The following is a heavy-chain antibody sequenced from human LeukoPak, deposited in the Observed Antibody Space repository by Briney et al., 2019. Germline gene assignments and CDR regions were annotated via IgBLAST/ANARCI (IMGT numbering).Heavy chain of an antibody. CDR3: ARHLGYCSGGSCYWYFDL. J-gene: IGHJ2*01. CDR1: GGSISSSSYY. V-gene: IGHV4-39*01. Sequence: SETLSLTCTVPGGSISSSSYYWGWIRQPPGKGLEWIGSIYYSGSTYYNPSLKSRVTISVDTSKNQFPLKLSSVTAADTAVYYCARHLGYCSGGSCYWYFDLWGRGTLVTVSS. D-gene: IGHD2-15*01. CDR2: IYYSGST.